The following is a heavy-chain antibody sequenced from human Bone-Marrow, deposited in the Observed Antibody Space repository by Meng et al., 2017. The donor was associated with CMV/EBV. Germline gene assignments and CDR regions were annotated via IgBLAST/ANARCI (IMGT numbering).Heavy chain of an antibody. Sequence: GESLKISCAASGFTFSSYWMSWVRQAPGKGLEWVANIKQDGSEKYYVDSVKGRFTISRDNAKNSLYLQMNSLRAEDTAVYYCARDVVVIPAAIYYGMDVWGQGPTVTGSS. CDR3: ARDVVVIPAAIYYGMDV. J-gene: IGHJ6*01. CDR1: GFTFSSYW. V-gene: IGHV3-7*01. CDR2: IKQDGSEK. D-gene: IGHD2-2*01.